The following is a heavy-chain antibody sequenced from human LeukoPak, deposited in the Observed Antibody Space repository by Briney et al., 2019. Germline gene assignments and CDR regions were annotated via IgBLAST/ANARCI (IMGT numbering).Heavy chain of an antibody. CDR3: ARGKRDGYNFDY. J-gene: IGHJ4*02. D-gene: IGHD5-24*01. CDR2: IYYSGST. V-gene: IGHV4-59*01. Sequence: SETLSLTCTVSGGSISNYYWSWIRQPPGKGLEWIGYIYYSGSTNYNPSLKSRVTISVDTSKNQFSLKLSSVTAADTAVYYCARGKRDGYNFDYWGQGTLVTVSS. CDR1: GGSISNYY.